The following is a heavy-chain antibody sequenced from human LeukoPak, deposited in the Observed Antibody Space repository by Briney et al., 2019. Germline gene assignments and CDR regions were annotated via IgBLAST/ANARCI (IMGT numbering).Heavy chain of an antibody. CDR1: GFTFSSYA. CDR2: ISGSGGTT. V-gene: IGHV3-23*01. CDR3: PKDHDYSSRPYYFDY. Sequence: PGGSLRLSCAASGFTFSSYAMTWVRQAPGKGLEWVSGISGSGGTTYYADSVKGRFTISRDNSKNTLYLQMNSLRAEDTALYYCPKDHDYSSRPYYFDYWGQGTLVTVSS. J-gene: IGHJ4*02. D-gene: IGHD6-19*01.